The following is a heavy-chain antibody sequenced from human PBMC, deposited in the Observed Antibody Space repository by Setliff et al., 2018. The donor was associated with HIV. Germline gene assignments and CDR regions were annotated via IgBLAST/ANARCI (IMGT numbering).Heavy chain of an antibody. Sequence: SETLSLTCNVSGASISSYYWTWIRQSPGNRLEWLGYITDSGNTNYNPSLRRRVTISADTSKNQVSLGLRSVTAADTAVYYCARGTQQSYNVVTGYNYYYGIDVWGQGTTVTVSS. J-gene: IGHJ6*02. CDR1: GASISSYY. CDR2: ITDSGNT. V-gene: IGHV4-59*13. D-gene: IGHD3-9*01. CDR3: ARGTQQSYNVVTGYNYYYGIDV.